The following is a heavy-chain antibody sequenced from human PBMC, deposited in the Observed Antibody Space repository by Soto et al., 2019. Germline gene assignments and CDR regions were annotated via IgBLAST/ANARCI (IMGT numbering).Heavy chain of an antibody. J-gene: IGHJ5*02. Sequence: QVQLQESGPGLVKPSQTLSLTCTVSGGSISSGGYYWSWIRQHPGKGLEWIGYIYYSGSTYYNPSLKSRVTISVDTSKNQFSLKLSSVTAAGTAVYYCARDTAVAGTGLDPWGQGTLVTVSS. CDR1: GGSISSGGYY. D-gene: IGHD6-19*01. CDR3: ARDTAVAGTGLDP. V-gene: IGHV4-31*03. CDR2: IYYSGST.